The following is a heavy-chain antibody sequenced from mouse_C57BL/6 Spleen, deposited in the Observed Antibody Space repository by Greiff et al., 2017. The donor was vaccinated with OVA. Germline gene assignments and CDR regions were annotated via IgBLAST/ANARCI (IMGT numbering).Heavy chain of an antibody. CDR2: IDPSDSYT. Sequence: QVQLKQPGAELVMPGASVKLSCKASGYTFTSYWMHWVKQRPGQGLEWIGEIDPSDSYTNYNQKFKGKSTLTVDKSSSTAYMQLSSLTSEDSAVYYCARRNSNYYAMDYWGQGTSVTVSS. CDR3: ARRNSNYYAMDY. J-gene: IGHJ4*01. V-gene: IGHV1-69*01. D-gene: IGHD3-1*01. CDR1: GYTFTSYW.